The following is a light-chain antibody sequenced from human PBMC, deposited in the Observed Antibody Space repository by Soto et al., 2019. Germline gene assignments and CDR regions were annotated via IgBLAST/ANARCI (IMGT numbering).Light chain of an antibody. J-gene: IGKJ1*01. CDR1: QTISSW. V-gene: IGKV1-5*03. CDR3: QQYIRYPWT. Sequence: DIQMTQSPSTLSGSVGDRVTITCRASQTISSWLAWYQQKPGKAPKLLIYKASTLKSGVTSNFSGSGSGTDFTLTISSLQPEDFATYYCQQYIRYPWTFGQGTKVDIK. CDR2: KAS.